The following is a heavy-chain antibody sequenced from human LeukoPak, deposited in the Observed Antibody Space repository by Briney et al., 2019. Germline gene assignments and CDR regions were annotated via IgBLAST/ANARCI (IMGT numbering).Heavy chain of an antibody. CDR1: GGTFSSYA. V-gene: IGHV1-69*06. CDR2: IIPIFGTA. J-gene: IGHJ4*02. D-gene: IGHD2-15*01. Sequence: GASVKVSCKASGGTFSSYAISWVRQAPGQGLEWMGGIIPIFGTANYAQKFQGRVTITADKSTSTAYMELSSLRSEDTAVYYCAFCSGGSCYGGSYFDYWGQGTLVTVSS. CDR3: AFCSGGSCYGGSYFDY.